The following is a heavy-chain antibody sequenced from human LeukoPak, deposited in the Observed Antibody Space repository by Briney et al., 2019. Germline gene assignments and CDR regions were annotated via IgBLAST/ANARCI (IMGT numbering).Heavy chain of an antibody. D-gene: IGHD3-10*01. CDR2: IKQDGSEK. CDR1: GFTFSSYA. Sequence: GGSLRLSCAASGFTFSSYAMSWVRQAPGKGLEWVANIKQDGSEKYYVDSVKGRFTISRDNAKNSLYLQMNSLRAEDTAVYYCASFRTLKTRLWFGESNWFDPWGQGTLVTVSS. J-gene: IGHJ5*02. V-gene: IGHV3-7*01. CDR3: ASFRTLKTRLWFGESNWFDP.